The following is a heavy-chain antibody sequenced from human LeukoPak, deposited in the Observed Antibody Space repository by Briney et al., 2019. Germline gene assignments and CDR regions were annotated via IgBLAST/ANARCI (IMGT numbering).Heavy chain of an antibody. V-gene: IGHV4-31*11. Sequence: SETLSLTCAVSGGSISSSNWWSWVRQHPGKGLEWIGFIYYTGYTYYNPSLKSRVSILIDTSTNQFSLKLNSVTAADTAVYYCARAPDSSGYYPNWFDPWDQGTLVTVSS. CDR3: ARAPDSSGYYPNWFDP. CDR1: GGSISSSNW. J-gene: IGHJ5*02. D-gene: IGHD3-22*01. CDR2: IYYTGYT.